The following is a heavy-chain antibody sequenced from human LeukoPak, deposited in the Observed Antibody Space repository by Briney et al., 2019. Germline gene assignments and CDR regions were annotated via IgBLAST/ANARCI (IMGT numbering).Heavy chain of an antibody. CDR3: ARAPLGGNSGFWLY. CDR1: GYTFTSYY. CDR2: INPSGGST. J-gene: IGHJ4*02. V-gene: IGHV1-46*01. Sequence: ASVKVSCKASGYTFTSYYIHWVRQAPGQGLEWMGIINPSGGSTSYAQEFQGRVTMTRDTSTSTVYMDLSSLRSEDTAMYYCARAPLGGNSGFWLYWGQGTLVTVSS. D-gene: IGHD4-23*01.